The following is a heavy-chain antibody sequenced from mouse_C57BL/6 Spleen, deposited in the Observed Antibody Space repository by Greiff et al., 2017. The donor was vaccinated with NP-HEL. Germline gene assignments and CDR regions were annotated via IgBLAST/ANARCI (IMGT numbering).Heavy chain of an antibody. D-gene: IGHD2-4*01. V-gene: IGHV2-6*01. CDR1: GFSLTSYG. Sequence: VQLQQSGPGLVAPSQSLSITCTVSGFSLTSYGVDWVRQSPGKGLGWLGVIWGVGSTNYNSALKSRLSISKDNSKSQVFLKMNSLQTDDTAMYYCARIYYDNAYWGQGTLVTVSA. J-gene: IGHJ3*01. CDR3: ARIYYDNAY. CDR2: IWGVGST.